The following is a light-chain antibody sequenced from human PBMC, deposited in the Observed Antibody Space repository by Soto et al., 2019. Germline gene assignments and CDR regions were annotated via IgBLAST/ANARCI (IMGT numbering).Light chain of an antibody. CDR2: EVR. J-gene: IGLJ1*01. V-gene: IGLV2-14*01. Sequence: SVLTQPASVSGSVGQSITISCTGTSSDVGGYDFVSWYRHHPGKAPKLIIYEVRTRPSGVSDRFSGSKSGNTASLTISGLQAEDEADYYCSSYTSDWGVFGTGTKGTVL. CDR1: SSDVGGYDF. CDR3: SSYTSDWGV.